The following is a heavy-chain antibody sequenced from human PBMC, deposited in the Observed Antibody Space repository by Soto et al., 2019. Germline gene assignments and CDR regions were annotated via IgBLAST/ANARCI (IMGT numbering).Heavy chain of an antibody. D-gene: IGHD1-26*01. CDR2: IGSSGADI. V-gene: IGHV3-23*01. CDR1: GFTFNRYA. J-gene: IGHJ3*02. CDR3: ASMGATTPRHDAFDI. Sequence: EVQLLESGGGLVQPGGSLRLSCAASGFTFNRYAMNWVRQTPGKGLEWVSCIGSSGADIYYTDSVKGRFTISRDNSKSTLYLQMNSLRAEDTAVYYCASMGATTPRHDAFDIWGQGTMVTVSS.